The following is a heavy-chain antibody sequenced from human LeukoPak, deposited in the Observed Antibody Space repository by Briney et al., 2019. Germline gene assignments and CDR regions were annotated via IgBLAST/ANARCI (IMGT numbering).Heavy chain of an antibody. J-gene: IGHJ4*02. CDR2: ISSSSSTI. V-gene: IGHV3-48*04. D-gene: IGHD3-22*01. Sequence: GGSLRLSCAASGFTFSSYWMSWVRQAPGKGLEWVSYISSSSSTIYYADSVKGRFTISRDNAKNSLYLQMNSLRAEDTAVYYCARDFIGGYDSSGYADYWGQGTLVTVSS. CDR1: GFTFSSYW. CDR3: ARDFIGGYDSSGYADY.